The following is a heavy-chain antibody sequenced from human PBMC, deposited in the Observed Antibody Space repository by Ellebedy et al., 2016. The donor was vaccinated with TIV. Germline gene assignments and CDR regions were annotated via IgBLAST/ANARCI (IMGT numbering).Heavy chain of an antibody. CDR2: IYYSGST. V-gene: IGHV4-39*07. Sequence: SETLSLXXTVSGGSISSSSYYWGWIRQPPGKGLEWIGSIYYSGSTYYNPSLKSRVTISVDTSKNQFSLKLSSVTAADTAVYYCARSGIAVAGIHISWWFDPWGQGTLVTVSS. D-gene: IGHD6-19*01. J-gene: IGHJ5*02. CDR1: GGSISSSSYY. CDR3: ARSGIAVAGIHISWWFDP.